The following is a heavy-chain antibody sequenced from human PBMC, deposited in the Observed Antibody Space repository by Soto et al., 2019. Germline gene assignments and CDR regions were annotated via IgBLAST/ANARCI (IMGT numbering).Heavy chain of an antibody. V-gene: IGHV4-39*02. CDR3: ARLGGYYQAFDS. J-gene: IGHJ4*02. CDR1: GGSVNSENHY. D-gene: IGHD3-22*01. Sequence: PSETLSLTCTVSGGSVNSENHYWVWIRQPPGKGLEWISSIISTGRTYYNKSLRSRVNISVDTSKNRFSLILGSVSASDTAVYYCARLGGYYQAFDSWGQGTLVTVS. CDR2: IISTGRT.